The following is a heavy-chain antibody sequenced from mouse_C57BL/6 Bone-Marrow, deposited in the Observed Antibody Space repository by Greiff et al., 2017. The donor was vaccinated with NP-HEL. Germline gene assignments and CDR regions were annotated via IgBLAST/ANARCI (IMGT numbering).Heavy chain of an antibody. CDR2: IYPRSGNT. V-gene: IGHV1-81*01. Sequence: QVQPQHSGAELARPGASVKLSCKASGYTFTSYGISWVKQRTGQGLEWIGEIYPRSGNTYYNEKFKGKATLTADKSSSTAYMELRSLTSEDSAVYFCARERGLWSLPDYWGQGTSDTVSS. CDR3: ARERGLWSLPDY. CDR1: GYTFTSYG. J-gene: IGHJ4*01. D-gene: IGHD1-1*02.